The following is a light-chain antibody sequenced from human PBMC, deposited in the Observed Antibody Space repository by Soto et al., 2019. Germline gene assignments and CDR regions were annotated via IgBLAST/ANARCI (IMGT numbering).Light chain of an antibody. CDR1: SSNIGRNT. Sequence: QSALTQPPSASGTPGQRVTISCSGGSSNIGRNTVNWYQQVPGTAPKLLIYSNDQRPSGVTDRFSGSKSGTSASLAISGLQSEDETDYYCVAWDDSLNSVVLGGGTKVTVL. CDR3: VAWDDSLNSVV. CDR2: SND. J-gene: IGLJ2*01. V-gene: IGLV1-44*01.